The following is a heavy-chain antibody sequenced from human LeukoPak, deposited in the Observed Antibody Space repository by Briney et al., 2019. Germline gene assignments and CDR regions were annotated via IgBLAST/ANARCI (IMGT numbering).Heavy chain of an antibody. CDR1: GGSISSGGYS. D-gene: IGHD3-3*01. CDR3: ARELVLEWFIVGWFDP. J-gene: IGHJ5*01. V-gene: IGHV4-30-2*01. Sequence: SETLSLTCAVSGGSISSGGYSWSWIRQPPGKGLEWIGYIYHSGSTYYNPSLKSRVTISVDTSKNQFSLKLSSVTAADTAVYYCARELVLEWFIVGWFDPWGQGTLVTVSS. CDR2: IYHSGST.